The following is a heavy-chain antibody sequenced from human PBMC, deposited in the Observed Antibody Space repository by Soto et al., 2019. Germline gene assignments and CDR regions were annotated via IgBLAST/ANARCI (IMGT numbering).Heavy chain of an antibody. CDR3: ARPHSSGWFTYDY. Sequence: PSETLSLTCAVSGYSITTGSYWGWIRQPPGKGLEWIGSISQSGSSYYNPSLKSRLTILIDTSKNQFSLKLSSVTAADTAVYYCARPHSSGWFTYDYWGQGALVTSPQ. CDR1: GYSITTGSY. J-gene: IGHJ4*02. D-gene: IGHD6-19*01. V-gene: IGHV4-38-2*01. CDR2: ISQSGSS.